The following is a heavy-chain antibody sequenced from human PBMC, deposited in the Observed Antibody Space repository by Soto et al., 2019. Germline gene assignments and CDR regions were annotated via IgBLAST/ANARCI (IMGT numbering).Heavy chain of an antibody. J-gene: IGHJ2*01. CDR3: ARAFCGGDCYASDLYFDL. CDR2: IIPIFGTA. Sequence: QVQLVQSGAEVKKPGSSVKVSCKASGGTFSSYAISWVRRAPGQGLEWMGGIIPIFGTANYAQKFQGRVTITADESTSTAYMELSSLRSEDTAVYYCARAFCGGDCYASDLYFDLLGRGNLVTVSA. D-gene: IGHD2-21*02. V-gene: IGHV1-69*01. CDR1: GGTFSSYA.